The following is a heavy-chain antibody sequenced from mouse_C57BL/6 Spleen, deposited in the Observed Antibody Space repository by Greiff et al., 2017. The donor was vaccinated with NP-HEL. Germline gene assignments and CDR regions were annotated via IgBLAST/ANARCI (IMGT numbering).Heavy chain of an antibody. Sequence: QVQLQQSGAELARPGASVKLSCKASGYTFTSYGISWVKQRTGQGLEWIGGIYPGSGSTYYNEKFKGKATLTADKSSSTAYMELSSLTSEDSAVYFLAGDYDGSREAWFAYWGQGTLVTVSA. CDR2: IYPGSGST. V-gene: IGHV1-81*01. D-gene: IGHD1-1*01. CDR1: GYTFTSYG. J-gene: IGHJ3*01. CDR3: AGDYDGSREAWFAY.